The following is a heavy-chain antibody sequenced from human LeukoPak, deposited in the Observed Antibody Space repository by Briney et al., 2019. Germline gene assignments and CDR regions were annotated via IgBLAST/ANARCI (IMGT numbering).Heavy chain of an antibody. CDR2: ISSSSSYI. CDR3: ARDSGYCSSTSCSLPFDY. D-gene: IGHD2-2*01. Sequence: GFLRLSCAASGFTFSSYSMNWVRQAPGKGLEWVSSISSSSSYIYYADSVKGRFTIPGDNAKNSLYLQMNSLRAEDTAVYYCARDSGYCSSTSCSLPFDYWGQGTLVTVSS. CDR1: GFTFSSYS. V-gene: IGHV3-21*01. J-gene: IGHJ4*02.